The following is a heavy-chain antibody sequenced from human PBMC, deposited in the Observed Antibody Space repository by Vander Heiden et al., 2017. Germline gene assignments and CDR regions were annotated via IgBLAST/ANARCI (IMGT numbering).Heavy chain of an antibody. CDR2: ISYDGSNK. Sequence: QVQLVESGGGVVQPGRSLRLSCAASGFPFSSYGMHWVRQAPGKGLEWVAVISYDGSNKYYADSVKGRFTISRDNSKNTLYLQMNSLRAEDTAVYYCAKESYGAPHFDYWGQGTLVTVSS. J-gene: IGHJ4*02. CDR3: AKESYGAPHFDY. CDR1: GFPFSSYG. V-gene: IGHV3-30*18. D-gene: IGHD4-17*01.